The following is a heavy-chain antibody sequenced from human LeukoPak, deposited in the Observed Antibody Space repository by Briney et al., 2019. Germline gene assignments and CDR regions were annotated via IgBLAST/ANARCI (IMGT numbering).Heavy chain of an antibody. CDR3: ARAGGPWASLYYYGMDV. Sequence: SVTVSCKASGGTFSSYAISWVRQAPGQGLEWMGGIIPIFGTANYAQKFQGRVTITADESTSTAYMELSSLRSEDTAVYYCARAGGPWASLYYYGMDVWGQGTTVTVSS. CDR1: GGTFSSYA. V-gene: IGHV1-69*13. D-gene: IGHD3-16*01. CDR2: IIPIFGTA. J-gene: IGHJ6*02.